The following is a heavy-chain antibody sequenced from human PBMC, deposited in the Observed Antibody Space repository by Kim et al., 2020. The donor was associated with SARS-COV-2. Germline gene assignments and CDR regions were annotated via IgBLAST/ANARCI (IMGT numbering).Heavy chain of an antibody. Sequence: SETLSLTCAVYGGSFSGYYWSWIRQPPGKGLEWIGEINHSGSTNYNPSLKSRVTISVDTSKNQFSLKLSSVTAADTAVYYCARGVYGGSYYDYWGQGTLV. J-gene: IGHJ4*02. CDR3: ARGVYGGSYYDY. D-gene: IGHD1-26*01. CDR1: GGSFSGYY. V-gene: IGHV4-34*01. CDR2: INHSGST.